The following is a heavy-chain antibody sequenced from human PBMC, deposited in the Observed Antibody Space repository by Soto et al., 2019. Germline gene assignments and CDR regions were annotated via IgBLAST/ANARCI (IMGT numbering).Heavy chain of an antibody. CDR2: IYYSGTT. V-gene: IGHV4-59*08. CDR1: GGSISGHY. Sequence: PSETLSLTCTVSGGSISGHYWSWIRQPPGKGLEWIGYIYYSGTTKYNPSLKSRVTLSVDTSKNQFSLKLSSVTAADTAVYYCARHMWSGLQNWFDPWGQGTLVTVSS. J-gene: IGHJ5*02. D-gene: IGHD1-26*01. CDR3: ARHMWSGLQNWFDP.